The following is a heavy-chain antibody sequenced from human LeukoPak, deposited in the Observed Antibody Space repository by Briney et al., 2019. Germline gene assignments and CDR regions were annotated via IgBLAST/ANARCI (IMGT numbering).Heavy chain of an antibody. CDR1: GFTFNNYA. CDR2: ISGSGGNT. CDR3: AKRSPGSYSLFDY. Sequence: PGGSLRLSCAASGFTFNNYAMNWVRQALGKGLECVSSISGSGGNTYYADSVKGRFTLSRDNSKNTLYLQMNSLRAEDTAVYYCAKRSPGSYSLFDYWGQGTLVTVSS. D-gene: IGHD3-10*01. V-gene: IGHV3-23*01. J-gene: IGHJ4*02.